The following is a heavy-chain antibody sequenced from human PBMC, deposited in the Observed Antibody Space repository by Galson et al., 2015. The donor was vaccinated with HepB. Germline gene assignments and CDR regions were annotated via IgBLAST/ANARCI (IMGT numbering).Heavy chain of an antibody. D-gene: IGHD3-9*01. CDR1: GFTFVNYA. CDR2: ISGSGYST. CDR3: AKDRTHDILTGYDY. J-gene: IGHJ4*02. Sequence: SPRLSCAASGFTFVNYAMSWVRQAPGKGLEWVSTISGSGYSTYYADSVRGRFTVSRDNSKNILYLQMNSLRAKDTAVYYCAKDRTHDILTGYDYWGQGTLVTVSS. V-gene: IGHV3-23*01.